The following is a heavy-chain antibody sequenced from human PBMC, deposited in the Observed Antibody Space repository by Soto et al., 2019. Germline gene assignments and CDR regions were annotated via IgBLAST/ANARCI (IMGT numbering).Heavy chain of an antibody. CDR1: GCPLTIYA. Sequence: XSVNVSCKASGCPLTIYAMHWGRRSPGQRLECMGWINAGNGNTKYSQKFQGRVTITRDTSASTAYMELSSLRSEDTAVYYCARDGHFSRTGIAADARGSLGYWGQGTLVTVSS. J-gene: IGHJ4*02. V-gene: IGHV1-3*01. CDR2: INAGNGNT. D-gene: IGHD6-13*01. CDR3: ARDGHFSRTGIAADARGSLGY.